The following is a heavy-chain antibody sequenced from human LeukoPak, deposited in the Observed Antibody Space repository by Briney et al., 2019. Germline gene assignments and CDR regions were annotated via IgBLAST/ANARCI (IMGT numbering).Heavy chain of an antibody. Sequence: GGSLRLPCAASGFTFSSYAMSWVRQAPGKGLEWVSAISGSGGSTYYPDSVKGRFTISRDNSKNTLYLQMNSLRAEDTAVYYCARDRGGYYGSENDYWGQGTLVIVSS. CDR2: ISGSGGST. CDR1: GFTFSSYA. V-gene: IGHV3-23*01. CDR3: ARDRGGYYGSENDY. D-gene: IGHD3-10*01. J-gene: IGHJ4*02.